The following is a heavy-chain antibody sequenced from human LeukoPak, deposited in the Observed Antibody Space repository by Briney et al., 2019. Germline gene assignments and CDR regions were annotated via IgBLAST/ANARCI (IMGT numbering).Heavy chain of an antibody. D-gene: IGHD5-12*01. Sequence: ASVKVSCKASGYTFTSYAMSWVRHAPGQGLEWMGWINTNTGNPTYAQGFTGRFVFSLDTSVSTAYLQISSLKAEDTAVYYCARDRVGGYDSPYYYYYYMDVWGKGTTVTVSS. CDR3: ARDRVGGYDSPYYYYYYMDV. CDR2: INTNTGNP. J-gene: IGHJ6*03. CDR1: GYTFTSYA. V-gene: IGHV7-4-1*02.